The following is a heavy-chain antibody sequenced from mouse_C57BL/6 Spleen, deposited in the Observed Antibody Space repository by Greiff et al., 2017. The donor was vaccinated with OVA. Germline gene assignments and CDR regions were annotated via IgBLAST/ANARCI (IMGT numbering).Heavy chain of an antibody. Sequence: EVQLQESGAELVRPGASVKLSCTASGFNIKDYYMHWVKQRPEQGLEWIGWIDPENGDTEYASKFQGKATITADTSSNTAYLQLSSLTSEDTAVYYCTSHYYGSTWFAYWGQGTLVTVSA. CDR2: IDPENGDT. D-gene: IGHD1-1*01. CDR3: TSHYYGSTWFAY. V-gene: IGHV14-4*01. CDR1: GFNIKDYY. J-gene: IGHJ3*01.